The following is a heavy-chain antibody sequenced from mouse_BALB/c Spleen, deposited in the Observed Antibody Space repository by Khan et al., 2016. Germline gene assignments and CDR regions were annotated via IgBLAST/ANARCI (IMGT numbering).Heavy chain of an antibody. CDR2: IWADGRT. CDR3: SSDYDGFAY. V-gene: IGHV2-6-7*01. D-gene: IGHD2-12*01. CDR1: GFSLTGYG. J-gene: IGHJ3*01. Sequence: VQLQESGPGLVAPSQSLSITCTVSGFSLTGYGVNWVRQPPGKGLEWLGKIWADGRTDYNSALKSRVSISKDNSKSQVVLKMNSLQTDDTANYYGSSDYDGFAYWGQGTLVIVS.